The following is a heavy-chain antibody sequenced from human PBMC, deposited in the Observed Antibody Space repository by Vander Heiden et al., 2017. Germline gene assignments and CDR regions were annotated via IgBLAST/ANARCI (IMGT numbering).Heavy chain of an antibody. D-gene: IGHD7-27*01. CDR1: GFCFSSNA. Sequence: EVQLLESGGGLVQPVASLSLSRAASGFCFSSNAMSWVRQAPGKGLEWVSFISGDSGITYFADSVKGRFTISGDSSKNTLYLQMNSLRAEDTAVYYCAKGRGALSGSFDCLGQGTLVTVSS. CDR3: AKGRGALSGSFDC. J-gene: IGHJ4*02. CDR2: ISGDSGIT. V-gene: IGHV3-23*01.